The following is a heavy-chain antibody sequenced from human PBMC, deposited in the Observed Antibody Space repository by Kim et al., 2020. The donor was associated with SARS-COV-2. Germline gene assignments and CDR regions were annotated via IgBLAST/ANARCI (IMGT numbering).Heavy chain of an antibody. Sequence: ASVKVSCKASGYTFTSYDINWVRQATGQGLEWLGWMNPNSGNTGYAEKFRGRITMTREISTSTAYMELSSLTSEDTTVDYCASHRSGRNDNWFDPWGQGTLVTVSS. D-gene: IGHD6-19*01. V-gene: IGHV1-8*01. CDR2: MNPNSGNT. CDR1: GYTFTSYD. J-gene: IGHJ5*02. CDR3: ASHRSGRNDNWFDP.